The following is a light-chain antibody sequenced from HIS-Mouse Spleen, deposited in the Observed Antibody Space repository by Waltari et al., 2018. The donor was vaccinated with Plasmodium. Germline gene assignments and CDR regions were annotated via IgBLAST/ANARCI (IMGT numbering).Light chain of an antibody. CDR1: NIGSKN. J-gene: IGLJ3*02. CDR2: RDS. Sequence: SYELTQPLSVSVALGQTARITCGGNNIGSKNVHWYQQKPGQAPVLVIYRDSNRPTGIPWRFSGSNSGNTATLTISRAQAGDEVDYYCQVWDSSTVFGGGTKLTVL. CDR3: QVWDSSTV. V-gene: IGLV3-9*01.